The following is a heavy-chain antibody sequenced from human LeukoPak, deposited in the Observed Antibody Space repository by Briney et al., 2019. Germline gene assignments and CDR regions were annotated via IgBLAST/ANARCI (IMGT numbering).Heavy chain of an antibody. V-gene: IGHV2-70*11. CDR1: GFSLSTNGMS. J-gene: IGHJ4*02. D-gene: IGHD6-13*01. CDR2: IDWDDDK. CDR3: ARCIAATGTVDY. Sequence: SGPALVKPTQTLTLTCTFSGFSLSTNGMSVTWVRQPPGKALEWLARIDWDDDKYYSASLETRLTISKDTSKNQVVLTMTNMDPVDTATYYCARCIAATGTVDYWGQGALVTVSS.